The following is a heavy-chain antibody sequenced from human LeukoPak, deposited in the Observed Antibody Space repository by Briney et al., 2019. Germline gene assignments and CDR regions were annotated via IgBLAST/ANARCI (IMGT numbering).Heavy chain of an antibody. CDR1: GFSFNNYA. J-gene: IGHJ5*02. V-gene: IGHV3-23*01. Sequence: GGSLRLSCTASGFSFNNYAMSWVRQAPGKGLEWVSGISDSGGYTYYADPVKGRITISRDNAKNSLYLQMNSLRAEDTAVYYCARTPSVSAGHWFDPWGQGTLVTVSS. CDR3: ARTPSVSAGHWFDP. D-gene: IGHD4-23*01. CDR2: ISDSGGYT.